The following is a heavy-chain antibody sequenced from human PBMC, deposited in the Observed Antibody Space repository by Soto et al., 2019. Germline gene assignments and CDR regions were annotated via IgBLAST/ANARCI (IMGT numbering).Heavy chain of an antibody. CDR2: IIPIFGTA. CDR3: ARTLSYYYDSSGLKWFDP. Sequence: SVKVSCKASGGTFSSYAISWVRQAPGQGLEWMGGIIPIFGTANYAQKFQGRVTITADKSTSTAYMELSSLRSEDTAVYYCARTLSYYYDSSGLKWFDPWGQGTLVTVSS. J-gene: IGHJ5*02. D-gene: IGHD3-22*01. CDR1: GGTFSSYA. V-gene: IGHV1-69*06.